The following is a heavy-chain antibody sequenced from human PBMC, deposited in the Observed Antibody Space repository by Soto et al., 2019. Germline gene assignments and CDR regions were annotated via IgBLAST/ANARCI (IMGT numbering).Heavy chain of an antibody. Sequence: GGSLRLSCAASGFTFSSYAMSWVRQAPGKGLEWVSAISGSGGSTYYADSVKGRFTISRDNSKNTLYLQMNSLRAEDTAVYYCAKDAGIQVDYYDSSGPGIDYWGQGTLVTVSS. V-gene: IGHV3-23*01. J-gene: IGHJ4*02. CDR3: AKDAGIQVDYYDSSGPGIDY. D-gene: IGHD3-22*01. CDR2: ISGSGGST. CDR1: GFTFSSYA.